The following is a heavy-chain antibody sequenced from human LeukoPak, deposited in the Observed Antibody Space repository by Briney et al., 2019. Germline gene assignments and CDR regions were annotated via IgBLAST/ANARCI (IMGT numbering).Heavy chain of an antibody. Sequence: DSVKVSCKASGYTFTGYYMHWVRQAPGQGLEWMGWINPNSGGTNYAQKFQGRVTMTRDTSISTAYMELSRLRSDDTAVYYCARALRPHVPAATFDYWGQGTLVIVSS. V-gene: IGHV1-2*02. CDR1: GYTFTGYY. CDR3: ARALRPHVPAATFDY. J-gene: IGHJ4*02. CDR2: INPNSGGT. D-gene: IGHD2-2*01.